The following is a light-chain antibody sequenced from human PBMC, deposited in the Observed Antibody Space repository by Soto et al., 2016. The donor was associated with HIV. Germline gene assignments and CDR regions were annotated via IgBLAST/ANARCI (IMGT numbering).Light chain of an antibody. Sequence: SYELTQSPSVSVAPGKTARIACGGNNIGSKSVHWYQQKPGLAPVLVVYDDSDRPSGIPERFSGSNSGNSATLTISRVEAGDEADYFCQVWDSSTNHVVFGGGTKLTV. J-gene: IGLJ2*01. V-gene: IGLV3-21*03. CDR1: NIGSKS. CDR2: DDS. CDR3: QVWDSSTNHVV.